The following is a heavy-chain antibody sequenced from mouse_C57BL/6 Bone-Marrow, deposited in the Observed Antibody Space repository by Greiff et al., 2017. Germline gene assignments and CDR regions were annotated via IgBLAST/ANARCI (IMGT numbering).Heavy chain of an antibody. V-gene: IGHV14-4*01. D-gene: IGHD2-4*01. CDR3: SRYDYDRAY. J-gene: IGHJ3*01. CDR2: IDPENGDT. Sequence: VHVKQSGAELVRPGASVKLSCTASGFNIKDDYMHWVKQRPEQGLEWIGGIDPENGDTEYASKFQGKATITADTSSNTAYLQLSSLTSEDTAVYYCSRYDYDRAYWGQGTLVTVSA. CDR1: GFNIKDDY.